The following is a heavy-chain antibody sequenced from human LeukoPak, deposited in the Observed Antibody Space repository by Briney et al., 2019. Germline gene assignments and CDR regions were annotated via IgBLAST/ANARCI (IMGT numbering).Heavy chain of an antibody. CDR2: IIPIFGTA. CDR1: GGTFSSYA. Sequence: SVKVSCKASGGTFSSYAISWVRQAPGQGLEWMGGIIPIFGTANYAQKFQGRVTITTDEPTSTAYMELSSLRSEDTAVYYCARSPEYSSSSSFDYWGQGTLVTVSS. V-gene: IGHV1-69*05. D-gene: IGHD6-6*01. J-gene: IGHJ4*02. CDR3: ARSPEYSSSSSFDY.